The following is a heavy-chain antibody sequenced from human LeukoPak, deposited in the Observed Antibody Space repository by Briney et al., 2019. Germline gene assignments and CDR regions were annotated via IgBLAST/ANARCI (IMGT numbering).Heavy chain of an antibody. Sequence: GGSLRLSCAASGFAFSHYWMTWVRQAPGKGLEWVANIKHDGSETYYVDSVKGRFTISRDNAMNSLYLQMNSLRAEVTAIYYCARSLPYGTTWYGRSDFWGQGTLVTVSS. V-gene: IGHV3-7*03. D-gene: IGHD6-13*01. CDR1: GFAFSHYW. CDR2: IKHDGSET. CDR3: ARSLPYGTTWYGRSDF. J-gene: IGHJ4*02.